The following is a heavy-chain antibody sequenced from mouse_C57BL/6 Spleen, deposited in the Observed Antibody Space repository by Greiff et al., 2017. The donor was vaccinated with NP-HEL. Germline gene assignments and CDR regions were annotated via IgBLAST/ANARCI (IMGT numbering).Heavy chain of an antibody. D-gene: IGHD2-2*01. J-gene: IGHJ2*01. Sequence: QVHVKQSGAELVRPGTSVKMSCKASGYTFTNYWIGWAKQRPGHGLEWIGDIYPGGGYTNYNEKFKGKATLTADKSSSTAYMQFSSLTSEDSAIYYCATMVTTGYFDYWGQGTTLTVSS. CDR3: ATMVTTGYFDY. CDR1: GYTFTNYW. V-gene: IGHV1-63*01. CDR2: IYPGGGYT.